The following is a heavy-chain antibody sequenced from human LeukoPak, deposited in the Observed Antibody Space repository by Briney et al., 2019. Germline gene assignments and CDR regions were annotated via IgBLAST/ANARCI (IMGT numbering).Heavy chain of an antibody. CDR1: GFTFDDYA. D-gene: IGHD3-22*01. Sequence: AGGSLRLSCAASGFTFDDYAMHWVRQAPGKGLEWVSGISWNSGSIGYADSVKGRFTISRDNSKSTVYLQMNSLRAEDTAVFYCAKSWGVEYSSGFYIGVDYWGQGTLVTVSS. V-gene: IGHV3-9*01. CDR3: AKSWGVEYSSGFYIGVDY. CDR2: ISWNSGSI. J-gene: IGHJ4*02.